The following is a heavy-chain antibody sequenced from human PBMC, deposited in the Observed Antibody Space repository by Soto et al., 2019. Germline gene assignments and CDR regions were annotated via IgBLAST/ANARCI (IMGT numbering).Heavy chain of an antibody. CDR3: ARGGFSHPQRFWSGYYNYYYGMDV. CDR1: GGSFSGYY. CDR2: INHSGST. Sequence: PSETLSLTCAVYGGSFSGYYWSWIRQPPGKGLEWIGEINHSGSTNYNPSLKSRVTISVDTSKNQFSLKLSSVTAADTAVYYCARGGFSHPQRFWSGYYNYYYGMDVWGQGTTVTVSS. J-gene: IGHJ6*02. V-gene: IGHV4-34*01. D-gene: IGHD3-3*01.